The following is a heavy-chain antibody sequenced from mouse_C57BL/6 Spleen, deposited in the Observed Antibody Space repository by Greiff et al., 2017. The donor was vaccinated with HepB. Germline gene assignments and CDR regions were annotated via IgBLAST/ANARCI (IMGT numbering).Heavy chain of an antibody. Sequence: VQLQQSGPELVKPGASVKISCKASGYTFTDYYMNWVKQSHGKSLEWIGAINPNNGATSYNQKFKGKAALTVDKSSSTAYMELRSLTSEDSAVYDGARFATVVYFDVWGTGTTVTVSS. CDR1: GYTFTDYY. CDR2: INPNNGAT. V-gene: IGHV1-26*01. CDR3: ARFATVVYFDV. J-gene: IGHJ1*03. D-gene: IGHD1-1*01.